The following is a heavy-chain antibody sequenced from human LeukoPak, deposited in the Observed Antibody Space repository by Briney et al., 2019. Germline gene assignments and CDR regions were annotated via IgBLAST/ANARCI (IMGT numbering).Heavy chain of an antibody. CDR3: ARDRGDAFDI. CDR1: GFTFSSFW. Sequence: GGSLRLSCAASGFTFSSFWMTWVRQAPGKGLEWVANIRQDGSEEYYVDSVKGRFTISRDNAENSVYLQMNSLRAEDTAVYYCARDRGDAFDIWGQGTMVTVSS. CDR2: IRQDGSEE. J-gene: IGHJ3*02. D-gene: IGHD3-10*01. V-gene: IGHV3-7*01.